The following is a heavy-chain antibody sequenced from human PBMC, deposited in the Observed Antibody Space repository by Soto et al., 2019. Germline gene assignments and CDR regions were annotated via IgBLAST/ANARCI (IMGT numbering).Heavy chain of an antibody. V-gene: IGHV4-34*01. Sequence: SETLSLTCAVYGGSFSGYYWSWIRQPPGKGLEWIGEINHSGSTNYNPSLKSRVTISVDTSKNQFSLKLSSVTAADTAVYYCARFTPSYDLARYYYYYGMDVWGQGTTVTVSS. J-gene: IGHJ6*02. CDR1: GGSFSGYY. CDR3: ARFTPSYDLARYYYYYGMDV. CDR2: INHSGST. D-gene: IGHD3-3*01.